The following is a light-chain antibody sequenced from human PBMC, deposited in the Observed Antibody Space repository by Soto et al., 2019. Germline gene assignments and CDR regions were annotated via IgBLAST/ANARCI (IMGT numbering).Light chain of an antibody. CDR2: GAS. V-gene: IGKV3-20*01. CDR3: QQYGSSP. J-gene: IGKJ3*01. CDR1: QSVPSTY. Sequence: LLSQSPGRLSLSPGETATLSCRASQSVPSTYFAWYQQKSGQPTRRLIYGASSRATGIPERFSGSGSGTDFTLTISRLEPEDFAVYYCQQYGSSPFGPGTKVDIK.